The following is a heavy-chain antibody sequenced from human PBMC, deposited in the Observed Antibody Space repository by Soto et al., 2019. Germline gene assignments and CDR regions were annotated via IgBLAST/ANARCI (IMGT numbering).Heavy chain of an antibody. CDR2: INHSGST. Sequence: SETLSLTCAVYGGSFSGYYWSWIRQPPGKGLEWIGEINHSGSTNYNPSLKSRVTISVDTSKNQFSLKLSSVTAADTAVYYCARGVLYGNYYYGMDVWGQGTTVTVS. J-gene: IGHJ6*02. CDR3: ARGVLYGNYYYGMDV. D-gene: IGHD3-16*01. V-gene: IGHV4-34*01. CDR1: GGSFSGYY.